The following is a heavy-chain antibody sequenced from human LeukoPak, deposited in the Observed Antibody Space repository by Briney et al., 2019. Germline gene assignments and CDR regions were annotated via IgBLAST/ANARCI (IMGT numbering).Heavy chain of an antibody. V-gene: IGHV3-7*01. Sequence: GGSLRLSCAASGFTVSSNYMSWVRQAPGKGLEWVANIDEDGNEKNYVDFVKGRFTISRDNAKNSLYLQMNSLRVEDTAVYYCASGGHIDYCGQGTLVTVSS. CDR1: GFTVSSNY. CDR3: ASGGHIDY. CDR2: IDEDGNEK. D-gene: IGHD3-16*01. J-gene: IGHJ4*02.